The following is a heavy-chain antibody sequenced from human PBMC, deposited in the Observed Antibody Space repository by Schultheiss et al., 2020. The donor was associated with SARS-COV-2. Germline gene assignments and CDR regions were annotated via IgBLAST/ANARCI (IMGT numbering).Heavy chain of an antibody. CDR2: ISGSGGST. D-gene: IGHD3-10*01. CDR1: GFILVAYA. J-gene: IGHJ6*02. Sequence: GGSLRLSCAASGFILVAYAMSWVRQAPGKGLEWVSAISGSGGSTYYADSVKGRFTISRDNSKNTLYLQMNSLRAEDTAVYYCARGNLGLLWFGTSVYGMDVWGQGTTVTVSS. V-gene: IGHV3-23*01. CDR3: ARGNLGLLWFGTSVYGMDV.